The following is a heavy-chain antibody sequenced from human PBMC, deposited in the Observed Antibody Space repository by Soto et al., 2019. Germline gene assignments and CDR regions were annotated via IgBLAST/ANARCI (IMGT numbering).Heavy chain of an antibody. CDR2: IYPGDSDT. D-gene: IGHD6-19*01. CDR1: GYSFTSYW. Sequence: GESLTISCKGSGYSFTSYWIGWVRQMPGKGLEWMGIIYPGDSDTRYSPSFQGQVTISADKSISTAYLQWSSLKASDTAMYYYTRPIHWLVLTDAFEIWGQGPIFTV. V-gene: IGHV5-51*01. J-gene: IGHJ3*02. CDR3: TRPIHWLVLTDAFEI.